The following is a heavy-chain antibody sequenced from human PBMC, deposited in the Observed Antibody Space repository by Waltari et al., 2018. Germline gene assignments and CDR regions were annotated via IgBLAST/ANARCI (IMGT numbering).Heavy chain of an antibody. D-gene: IGHD1-20*01. CDR3: ARDITGTQYVQH. CDR2: ISSSRSTI. V-gene: IGHV3-48*04. J-gene: IGHJ1*01. CDR1: GFTFSSYS. Sequence: EVQLVESGGGLIQPGGSLRLSCAASGFTFSSYSMNWVRQAPGKGLEWVSYISSSRSTIYYADSVKGRFTISRDNAKNSLYLQMNSLRAEDTAVYYCARDITGTQYVQHWGQGTLVTVSS.